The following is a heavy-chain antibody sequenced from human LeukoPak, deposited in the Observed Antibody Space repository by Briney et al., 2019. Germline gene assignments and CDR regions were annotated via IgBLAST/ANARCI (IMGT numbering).Heavy chain of an antibody. Sequence: SETLSLTCTVSGGSISSSTYYWGWLRQPPGKGLEWIGSIYYSGSINYNPSLKSRISISVDTSKNHFSLKLSSVTAADTAVYYCVGVGDRYWYFDLWGRGTLVTVSS. J-gene: IGHJ2*01. D-gene: IGHD4-17*01. V-gene: IGHV4-39*02. CDR3: VGVGDRYWYFDL. CDR1: GGSISSSTYY. CDR2: IYYSGSI.